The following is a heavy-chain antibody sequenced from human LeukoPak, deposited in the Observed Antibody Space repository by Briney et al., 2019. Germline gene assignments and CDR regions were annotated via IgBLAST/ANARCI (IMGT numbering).Heavy chain of an antibody. V-gene: IGHV4-34*01. J-gene: IGHJ4*02. CDR2: IYESGST. D-gene: IGHD2-15*01. Sequence: PSETLSLTCAVYGESLNSYYWSWIRQPPGKGLEWIGEIYESGSTEYNPSLKSRVTISMVPSKQQFSLSLTSVTAADTADYYCARGAWATRLGSWGLGTPVIVSS. CDR3: ARGAWATRLGS. CDR1: GESLNSYY.